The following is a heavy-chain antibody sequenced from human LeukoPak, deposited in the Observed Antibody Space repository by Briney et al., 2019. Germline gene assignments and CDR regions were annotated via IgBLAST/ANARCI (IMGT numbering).Heavy chain of an antibody. CDR3: ARMDTAMVTFDY. Sequence: PSETLSLTCTVSGGSISRYYWSWIRQLPGKGLEWIGYIYYSGSTNYNPSLKSRVTISVDTSKNQFSLKLSSVTAADTAVYYCARMDTAMVTFDYWGQGTLVTVSS. CDR2: IYYSGST. CDR1: GGSISRYY. V-gene: IGHV4-59*01. D-gene: IGHD5-18*01. J-gene: IGHJ4*02.